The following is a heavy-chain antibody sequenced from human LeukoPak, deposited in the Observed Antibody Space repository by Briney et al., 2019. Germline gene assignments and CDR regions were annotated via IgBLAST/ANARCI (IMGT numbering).Heavy chain of an antibody. CDR3: AKDLGSSGWFNDY. V-gene: IGHV3-23*01. Sequence: GGSLRLSCAASGFTFSSYAMSWVRQAPGKGLEWVSAISGSGGSTYYADSVKGRFTISRDNSKDTLYLQMNSLRAEDTAVYYCAKDLGSSGWFNDYWGQGTLVTVSS. D-gene: IGHD6-19*01. J-gene: IGHJ4*02. CDR1: GFTFSSYA. CDR2: ISGSGGST.